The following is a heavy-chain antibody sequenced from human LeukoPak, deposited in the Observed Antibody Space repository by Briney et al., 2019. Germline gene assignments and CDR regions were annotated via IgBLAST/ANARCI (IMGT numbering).Heavy chain of an antibody. Sequence: PSGTLSLTFAVTRGIIRSGDYSWSGIRQPPGKGLEWIGYIYNSGSPYLNPSLKSRVTISIDRSKNQFSLKLSSVTAADTAVYYCARDRGPYGDYADYWGQGTLVTVSS. CDR2: IYNSGSP. CDR3: ARDRGPYGDYADY. CDR1: RGIIRSGDYS. D-gene: IGHD4-17*01. J-gene: IGHJ4*02. V-gene: IGHV4-30-2*01.